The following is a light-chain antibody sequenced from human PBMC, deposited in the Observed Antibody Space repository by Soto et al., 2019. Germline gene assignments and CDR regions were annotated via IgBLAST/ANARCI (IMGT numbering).Light chain of an antibody. J-gene: IGKJ2*01. CDR3: QQYNIWPPYT. Sequence: EIVMTQSPATLSVSPGDRATLSCRASESVTSSLAWYQQKPGQPPRLLIYGASTRATGIPARFSGSGSGTEFTLTISGLQSEDFALYYCQQYNIWPPYTFGQGTKVDIK. V-gene: IGKV3-15*01. CDR2: GAS. CDR1: ESVTSS.